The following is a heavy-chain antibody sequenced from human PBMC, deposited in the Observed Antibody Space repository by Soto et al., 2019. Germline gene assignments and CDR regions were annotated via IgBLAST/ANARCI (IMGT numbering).Heavy chain of an antibody. CDR3: AKFLGVGNIAARPGYYYYGMDV. Sequence: GGSLRLSCAASGFTFSSYAMSWVRQAPGKGLEWVSAISGSGGSTYYADSVKGRFTISRDNSKNTLYLQMNSLRAEDTAVYYCAKFLGVGNIAARPGYYYYGMDVWGQGTTVTVSS. D-gene: IGHD6-6*01. CDR1: GFTFSSYA. V-gene: IGHV3-23*01. J-gene: IGHJ6*02. CDR2: ISGSGGST.